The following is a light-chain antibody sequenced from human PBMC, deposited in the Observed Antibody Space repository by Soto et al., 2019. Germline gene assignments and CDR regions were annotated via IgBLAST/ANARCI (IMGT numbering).Light chain of an antibody. CDR1: SSDVGGYNY. J-gene: IGLJ2*01. CDR3: SSYAGSNNLV. CDR2: EVT. V-gene: IGLV2-8*01. Sequence: QSVLTQPPSASGSPGQSVTISCTGTSSDVGGYNYVSWYQQHPGKAPKLMIFEVTKRPSGVPGRFSGSKSGNTASLTVSGLQSDDEADYYCSSYAGSNNLVFGGGTKLTVL.